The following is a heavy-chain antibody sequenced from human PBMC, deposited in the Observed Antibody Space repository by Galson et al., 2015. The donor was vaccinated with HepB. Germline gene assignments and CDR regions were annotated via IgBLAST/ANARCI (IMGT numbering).Heavy chain of an antibody. CDR3: ARSEYYYDSSGYYGHFDY. D-gene: IGHD3-22*01. J-gene: IGHJ4*02. CDR2: INPSGGST. V-gene: IGHV1-46*01. Sequence: SVKVSCKASGYTFTSYYMHWVRQAPGQGLEWMGIINPSGGSTSYAQKFQGRVTMTRDTSTSTVYMELSSLRSEDTAVYYCARSEYYYDSSGYYGHFDYWGQGTLVTVSP. CDR1: GYTFTSYY.